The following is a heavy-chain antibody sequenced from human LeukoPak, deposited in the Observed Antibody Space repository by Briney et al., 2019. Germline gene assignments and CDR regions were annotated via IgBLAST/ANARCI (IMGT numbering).Heavy chain of an antibody. J-gene: IGHJ6*02. CDR2: IYDGGIT. D-gene: IGHD1-14*01. CDR1: GGSIMTYY. V-gene: IGHV4-59*01. Sequence: SETLSLTCTVSGGSIMTYYWSWIRQPPGKRLEWIGYIYDGGITYYNPSLQSRVTLSIDTSKNEFSLNLTSVTAADTAMYYCARATNVDYFYYYGLDVWGRGTTVTVSS. CDR3: ARATNVDYFYYYGLDV.